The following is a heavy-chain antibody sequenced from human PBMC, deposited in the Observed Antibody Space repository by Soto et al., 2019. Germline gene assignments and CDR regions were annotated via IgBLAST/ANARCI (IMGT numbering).Heavy chain of an antibody. Sequence: SETLSLTCTVSGGSISSGDYYWSWIRQPPGKGLEWIGYIFYSGSTYHNPSLESRVTISVDTSENQFSLKLRSVTAADTAVYYCAREANWNYGLGNYFDYWGQGTLVTVSS. CDR1: GGSISSGDYY. V-gene: IGHV4-30-4*01. CDR2: IFYSGST. J-gene: IGHJ4*02. D-gene: IGHD1-7*01. CDR3: AREANWNYGLGNYFDY.